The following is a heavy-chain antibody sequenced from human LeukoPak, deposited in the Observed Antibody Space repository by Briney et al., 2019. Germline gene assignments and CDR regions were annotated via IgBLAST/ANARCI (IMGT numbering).Heavy chain of an antibody. J-gene: IGHJ3*02. CDR3: ARDDRSPLVDAFDI. D-gene: IGHD6-6*01. V-gene: IGHV4-39*02. CDR2: IYYSGST. CDR1: GGSISSSSYY. Sequence: SETLSLTCTVSGGSISSSSYYWGWIRQPPGKGLEWIGSIYYSGSTYYNPSLKSRVTISVDTSKNQFSLKLSSVTAADTAVYYCARDDRSPLVDAFDIWGQGTMVTVSS.